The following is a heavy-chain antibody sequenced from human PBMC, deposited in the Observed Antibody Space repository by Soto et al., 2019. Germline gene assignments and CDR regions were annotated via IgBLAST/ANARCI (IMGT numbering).Heavy chain of an antibody. Sequence: SVTLSLTCTVSGGSISSYYWSWIRQPQGKGLEWIGYIYYSGSTNYNPSLKSRVTISVDTSKNQFSLKLSSVTAADTAVYYCARAGGYSYGYYYYGMDVWGQGTTVTVSS. CDR3: ARAGGYSYGYYYYGMDV. J-gene: IGHJ6*02. V-gene: IGHV4-59*01. CDR1: GGSISSYY. D-gene: IGHD5-18*01. CDR2: IYYSGST.